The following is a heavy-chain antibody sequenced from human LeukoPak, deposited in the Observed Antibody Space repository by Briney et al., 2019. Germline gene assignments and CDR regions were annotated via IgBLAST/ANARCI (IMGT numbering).Heavy chain of an antibody. J-gene: IGHJ6*02. Sequence: XXVAVISYDGSNKYYADSVKGRFTISRDNSKNTLYLQMNSLRAEDTAVYYCAKSRLTASDSYGMDVWGQGTTVTVSS. CDR2: ISYDGSNK. D-gene: IGHD5-18*01. V-gene: IGHV3-30*18. CDR3: AKSRLTASDSYGMDV.